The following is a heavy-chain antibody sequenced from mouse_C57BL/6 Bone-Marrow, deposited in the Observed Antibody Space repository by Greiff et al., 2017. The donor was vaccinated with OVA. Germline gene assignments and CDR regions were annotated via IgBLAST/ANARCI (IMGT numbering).Heavy chain of an antibody. CDR1: GYTFTSYW. V-gene: IGHV1-69*01. J-gene: IGHJ3*01. Sequence: QVQLQQPGAELVMPGASVKLSCKASGYTFTSYWMHWVKQRPGQGLEWIGEIDPSDSYTNYNQKFKGKSTLTVDKSSSTAYMQLSSLTSEDSAVYYCARAYYSNTWCAYWGQGTLVTVSA. D-gene: IGHD2-5*01. CDR2: IDPSDSYT. CDR3: ARAYYSNTWCAY.